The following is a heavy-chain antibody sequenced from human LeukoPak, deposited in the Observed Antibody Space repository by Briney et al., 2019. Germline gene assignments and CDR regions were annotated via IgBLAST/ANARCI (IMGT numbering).Heavy chain of an antibody. CDR1: GGSFSGYY. D-gene: IGHD5-18*01. CDR2: INHSGST. V-gene: IGHV4-34*01. Sequence: SETLSLTCAVYGGSFSGYYWSWIRQPPGKGLEWIGEINHSGSTNYNPSPKSRVTISVDTSKNQFSLKLNSVTAADTAVYYCARSEGGIQLWLTDYYYYMDVWGKGTTVTVSS. J-gene: IGHJ6*03. CDR3: ARSEGGIQLWLTDYYYYMDV.